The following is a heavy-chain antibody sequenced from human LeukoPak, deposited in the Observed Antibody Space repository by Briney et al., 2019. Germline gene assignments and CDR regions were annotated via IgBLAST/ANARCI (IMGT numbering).Heavy chain of an antibody. D-gene: IGHD5-18*01. CDR1: GGSFSGYY. V-gene: IGHV4-34*01. J-gene: IGHJ4*02. CDR2: INHSGST. Sequence: PSETLSLTCAAYGGSFSGYYWSWIRQPPGKGLEWIGEINHSGSTNYNPSLKSRVTISVDTSKNQFSPKLSSVTAADTAGYYCARDPRTWIPEPFDYWGQGTLVTVSS. CDR3: ARDPRTWIPEPFDY.